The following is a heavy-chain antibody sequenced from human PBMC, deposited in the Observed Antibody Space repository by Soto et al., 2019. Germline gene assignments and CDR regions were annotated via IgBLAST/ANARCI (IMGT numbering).Heavy chain of an antibody. CDR2: IYYSGSN. CDR3: ARDGGIVGAITYSFDI. CDR1: GGSIRSYY. V-gene: IGHV4-59*01. J-gene: IGHJ3*02. D-gene: IGHD1-26*01. Sequence: SETLSLTCTVSGGSIRSYYWSWIRQPPGKGLEWIGYIYYSGSNNYNPSLKSRVTISVDTSKNQLSLKLSSVTAADTAVYYCARDGGIVGAITYSFDIWGQGTLVTVSS.